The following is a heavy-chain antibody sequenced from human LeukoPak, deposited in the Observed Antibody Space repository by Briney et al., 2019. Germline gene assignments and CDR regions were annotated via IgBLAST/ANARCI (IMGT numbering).Heavy chain of an antibody. CDR2: IYPGDSDT. D-gene: IGHD1-26*01. V-gene: IGHV5-51*01. CDR3: ARRGGHWFDS. CDR1: GYSFTSYW. J-gene: IGHJ5*01. Sequence: SGGSLKISSKGSGYSFTSYWIGWVRPMRGKGMAWMGIIYPGDSDTRYSPSFQGQVTLSADKSIRTAYLQRSSLKASDTGLYFCARRGGHWFDSWGQGTLVTVSS.